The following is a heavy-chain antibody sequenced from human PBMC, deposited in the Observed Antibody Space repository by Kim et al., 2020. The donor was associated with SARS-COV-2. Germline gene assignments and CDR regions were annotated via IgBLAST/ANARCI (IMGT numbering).Heavy chain of an antibody. Sequence: SETLSLTCAVYGGSFSGYYWSWIRQPPGKGLEWIGEINHSGSTHYNPSLKSRVTISVDTSKNQFSLKLSSVTAADTAVYYCARGRGGGSYKSYYYYGMDV. CDR1: GGSFSGYY. D-gene: IGHD1-26*01. CDR2: INHSGST. V-gene: IGHV4-34*01. J-gene: IGHJ6*01. CDR3: ARGRGGGSYKSYYYYGMDV.